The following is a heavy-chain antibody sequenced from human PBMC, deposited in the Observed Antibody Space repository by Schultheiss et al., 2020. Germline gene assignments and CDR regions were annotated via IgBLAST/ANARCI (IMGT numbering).Heavy chain of an antibody. V-gene: IGHV3-23*01. Sequence: ATLSLTCSVSGGSVSSGSYYWGWIRQPPGKGLEWVSAISGSGGSTYYADSVKGRFTISRDNSKNTLYLQMNSLRAEDTAVYYCARDPWKDVGYGAFDIWGQGTTVTVAS. D-gene: IGHD1-1*01. CDR2: ISGSGGST. CDR3: ARDPWKDVGYGAFDI. CDR1: GGSVSSGSYY. J-gene: IGHJ3*02.